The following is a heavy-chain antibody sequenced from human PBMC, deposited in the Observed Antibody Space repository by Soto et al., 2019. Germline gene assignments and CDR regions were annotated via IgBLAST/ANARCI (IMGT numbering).Heavy chain of an antibody. CDR3: AKDLSCTSEGPGDY. CDR2: ISCSGGST. CDR1: GFTFSSYA. V-gene: IGHV3-23*01. J-gene: IGHJ4*02. Sequence: EVQLLESGGGLVQPGGSLRLSCAASGFTFSSYAMSWVRQAPGKGMEWVSAISCSGGSTYYADSVKGRYTISRDNSKNTLSLQTNSLRAEDTAVYYCAKDLSCTSEGPGDYWGQGTLVTVPS. D-gene: IGHD2-2*01.